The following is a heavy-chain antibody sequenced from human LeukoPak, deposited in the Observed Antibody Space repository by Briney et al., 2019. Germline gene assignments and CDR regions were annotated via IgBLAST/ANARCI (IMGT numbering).Heavy chain of an antibody. CDR3: XXDXPNXAXAGXDYFDY. V-gene: IGHV3-30*02. Sequence: GGSLRLSCTASGFIFSDYGMHWVRQAPGKGLEWVASIRYDGSDEYSPQFVKGRFTISRDNSKNTLYLHITSLGLEDTAFYFCXXDXPNXAXAGXDYFDYXGRGTLVTVSS. J-gene: IGHJ4*02. CDR1: GFIFSDYG. D-gene: IGHD6-25*01. CDR2: IRYDGSDE.